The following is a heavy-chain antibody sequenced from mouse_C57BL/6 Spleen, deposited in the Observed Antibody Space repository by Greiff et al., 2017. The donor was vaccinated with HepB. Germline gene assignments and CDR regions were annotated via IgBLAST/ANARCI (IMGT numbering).Heavy chain of an antibody. J-gene: IGHJ4*01. Sequence: EVQLVESGGGLVQPGGSLKLSCAASGFTFSDYYMYWVRQTPEKRLEWVAYISNGGGSTYYPDTVKGRFTISRDNAKNTLYLQMSRLKSEDTAMYYCAGHGDGYPYAMDYWGQGTSVTVSS. V-gene: IGHV5-12*01. CDR2: ISNGGGST. CDR3: AGHGDGYPYAMDY. CDR1: GFTFSDYY. D-gene: IGHD2-3*01.